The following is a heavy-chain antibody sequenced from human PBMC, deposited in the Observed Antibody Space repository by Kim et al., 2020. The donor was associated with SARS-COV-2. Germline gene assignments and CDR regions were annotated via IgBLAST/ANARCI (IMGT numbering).Heavy chain of an antibody. V-gene: IGHV3-48*02. CDR1: GFPFNSYS. CDR3: TRESAYAFDF. J-gene: IGHJ3*01. Sequence: GGSLRLSCAASGFPFNSYSMTWVRQAPGKGLEWVSYISSSSGTIWYAASVKGRFTISRDNPKNSLYLQMNSLRDEDTAIYYCTRESAYAFDFWGRGTQVT. CDR2: ISSSSGTI.